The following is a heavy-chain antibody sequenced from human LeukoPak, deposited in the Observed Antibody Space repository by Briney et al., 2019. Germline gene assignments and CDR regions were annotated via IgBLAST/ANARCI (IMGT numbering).Heavy chain of an antibody. V-gene: IGHV4-31*03. D-gene: IGHD1-26*01. CDR1: GGSISSGGYY. CDR2: IYDSENT. J-gene: IGHJ4*02. CDR3: ARGATVEYFDH. Sequence: SENLSLTCTVSGGSISSGGYYWSWIRQHPGKGLEWIGYIYDSENTHYISSLKSRVTISVDTSKNQFSLKLSSVTAADTAVYYCARGATVEYFDHWGQGTLVTVSS.